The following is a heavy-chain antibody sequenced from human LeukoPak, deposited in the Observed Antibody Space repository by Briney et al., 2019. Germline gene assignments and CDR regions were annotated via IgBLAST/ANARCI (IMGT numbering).Heavy chain of an antibody. Sequence: SVKVSCKASGGTFSSYAISWVRQAPGQGLEWMGGIIPIFGTANYAQKFQGRVTITADESTSTAYMELSSLRSEDTAVYYCATKRMYSNFDYYYYYMDVWGRGTTVTVSS. CDR3: ATKRMYSNFDYYYYYMDV. D-gene: IGHD4-11*01. V-gene: IGHV1-69*13. J-gene: IGHJ6*03. CDR1: GGTFSSYA. CDR2: IIPIFGTA.